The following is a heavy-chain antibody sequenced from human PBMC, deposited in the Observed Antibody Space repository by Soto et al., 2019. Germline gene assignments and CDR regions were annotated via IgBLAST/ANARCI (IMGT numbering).Heavy chain of an antibody. CDR3: ARGSSSWYNYYYGMDV. CDR1: GFTFSSYG. J-gene: IGHJ6*02. CDR2: IWFDGGDK. Sequence: PGGSLRLSCAASGFTFSSYGMHWVRQAPGKGLEWVALIWFDGGDKYYTESVKGRFTISRDNAKNSLYLQMNSLRAEDTAVYYCARGSSSWYNYYYGMDVWGQGTTVTVSS. V-gene: IGHV3-33*01. D-gene: IGHD6-13*01.